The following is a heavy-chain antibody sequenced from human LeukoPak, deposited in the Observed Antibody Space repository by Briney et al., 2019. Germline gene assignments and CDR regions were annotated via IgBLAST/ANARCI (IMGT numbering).Heavy chain of an antibody. V-gene: IGHV5-51*01. CDR2: IYPYDSEI. CDR3: ARPNWARRYFDY. D-gene: IGHD7-27*01. J-gene: IGHJ4*02. Sequence: GESLKISCKGSGYIFTSYSIAWVRQMPGNGLEWMGVIYPYDSEIRYSPSFQGQVTISADKSISTAYLQWSSLKASDTAMYYCARPNWARRYFDYWGQGTLVTVSS. CDR1: GYIFTSYS.